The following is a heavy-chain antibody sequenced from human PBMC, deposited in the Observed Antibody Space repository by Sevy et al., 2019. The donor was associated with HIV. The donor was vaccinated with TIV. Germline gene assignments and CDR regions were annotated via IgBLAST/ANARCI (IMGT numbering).Heavy chain of an antibody. J-gene: IGHJ4*02. V-gene: IGHV3-23*01. Sequence: GGSLRLSCAAAGFIFNSHSMSWVRQAPGKGLEWVSTISGSGGYTYYADSVKGRFTISRDNSKNTVDLQMDSLRAEGTAVYFCTNRGVVIITGFDYWGQGTLVTISS. CDR1: GFIFNSHS. D-gene: IGHD1-20*01. CDR2: ISGSGGYT. CDR3: TNRGVVIITGFDY.